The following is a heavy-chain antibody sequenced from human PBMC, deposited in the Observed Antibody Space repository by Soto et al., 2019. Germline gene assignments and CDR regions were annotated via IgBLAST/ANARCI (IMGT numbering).Heavy chain of an antibody. CDR3: ARDPSYDFWSGYYTDDAFDI. J-gene: IGHJ3*02. Sequence: GGSLRLSCAASGFTFSDYYMSWIRQAPGKGLEWVSYISSSSSYTNYADSVKGEFTISGDNAKNSLYLQMNSLRAEDTAVYYCARDPSYDFWSGYYTDDAFDIWGQGTMVTVSS. CDR1: GFTFSDYY. CDR2: ISSSSSYT. D-gene: IGHD3-3*01. V-gene: IGHV3-11*06.